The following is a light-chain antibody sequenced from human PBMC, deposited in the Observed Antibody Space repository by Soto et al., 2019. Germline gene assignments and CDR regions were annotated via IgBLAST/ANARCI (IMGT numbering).Light chain of an antibody. J-gene: IGLJ2*01. CDR3: QSYDSSLII. V-gene: IGLV1-40*01. CDR2: GNS. CDR1: SSNIGAGYD. Sequence: QLVLTQPPSVSGAPWQRVTISCTGSSSNIGAGYDVHWYQQLPGTAPKLLIYGNSNRPSGVPDRFSGSKSGTSASLAITGLQAEDEADYYCQSYDSSLIIFGGGTKLTVL.